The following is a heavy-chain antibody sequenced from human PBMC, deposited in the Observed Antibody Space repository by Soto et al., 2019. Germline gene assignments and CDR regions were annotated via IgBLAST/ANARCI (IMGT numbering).Heavy chain of an antibody. V-gene: IGHV3-23*01. D-gene: IGHD6-19*01. CDR2: ISGSGGST. Sequence: GGSLRLSCAASGFTFSSYAMSWVRQAPGKGLVWVSAISGSGGSTYYADSVKGRFTISRDNAKNTLYLQMNSLRAEDTAVYYCARDRGWSLFDYWGQGTLVTVSS. CDR3: ARDRGWSLFDY. J-gene: IGHJ4*02. CDR1: GFTFSSYA.